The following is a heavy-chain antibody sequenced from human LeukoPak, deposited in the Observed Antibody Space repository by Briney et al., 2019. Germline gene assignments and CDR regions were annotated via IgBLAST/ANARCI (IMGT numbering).Heavy chain of an antibody. J-gene: IGHJ4*02. CDR2: ISGGGGNT. CDR1: GFTYRSYG. V-gene: IGHV3-23*01. D-gene: IGHD3/OR15-3a*01. Sequence: GGSLRLSCAASGFTYRSYGIRWVRQAPGKGLEWVSVISGGGGNTVYADPVKGRFTISRDNSKNPLVLQMNSLRAEDTAVYYGAKDHAFWNCFYFDCWGQGTLVTASS. CDR3: AKDHAFWNCFYFDC.